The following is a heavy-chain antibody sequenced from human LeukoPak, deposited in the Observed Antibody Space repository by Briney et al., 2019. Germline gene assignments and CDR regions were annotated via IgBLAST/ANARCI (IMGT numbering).Heavy chain of an antibody. V-gene: IGHV1-69*08. J-gene: IGHJ5*02. CDR3: ARDRERWSTYWFDP. CDR2: IIPILGKA. D-gene: IGHD4-23*01. Sequence: SVNVSCKASGGTFSSYTISWVRQAPGRGREWMGTIIPILGKANYAQKSQGRVTSTKAKSTSTAYMDLSSLRSEDTAVYYSARDRERWSTYWFDPWGQGTLVTVSS. CDR1: GGTFSSYT.